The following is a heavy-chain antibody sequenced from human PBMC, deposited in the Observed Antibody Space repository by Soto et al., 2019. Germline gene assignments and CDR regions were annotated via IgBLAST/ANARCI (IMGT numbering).Heavy chain of an antibody. J-gene: IGHJ4*02. V-gene: IGHV4-59*01. CDR3: AREDCSGGSCYGAV. D-gene: IGHD2-15*01. Sequence: QVQLQESGPGLVKPSETLSLTCTVSGGSISSYYWSWIRQPPGKGLEWIGYIYYSGSTNYNPSLKSRVTISVGTSKNQFSLKLSSVTAADTAVYYCAREDCSGGSCYGAVWGQGTLVTVSS. CDR1: GGSISSYY. CDR2: IYYSGST.